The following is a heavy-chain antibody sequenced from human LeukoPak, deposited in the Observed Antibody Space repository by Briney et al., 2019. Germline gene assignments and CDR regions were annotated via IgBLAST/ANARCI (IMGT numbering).Heavy chain of an antibody. CDR2: IYTSGST. J-gene: IGHJ5*01. CDR1: GGSISSGSYY. Sequence: SETLSLTCTVSGGSISSGSYYWSWIRQPAGKGLEWIGRIYTSGSTNYNPSLKSRVTISVDTSKNQFSLKLSSVTAADTAVYYCARLSRMAAAGKSWFDSWGQGTLVTVSS. CDR3: ARLSRMAAAGKSWFDS. V-gene: IGHV4-61*02. D-gene: IGHD6-13*01.